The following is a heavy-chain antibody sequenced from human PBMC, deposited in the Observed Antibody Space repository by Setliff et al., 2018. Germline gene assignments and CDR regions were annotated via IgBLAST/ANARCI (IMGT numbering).Heavy chain of an antibody. V-gene: IGHV4-59*01. CDR3: ARYRNYFDSSGQTQYYFDY. J-gene: IGHJ4*02. Sequence: SETLSLTCSVSGDSINPYYWTWIRQPPGKGLEWIGFIYYSGATTYIPSLKSRVTISVDTSKNQFSLNLNSVTAADTAVYYCARYRNYFDSSGQTQYYFDYWGQGTLVTVSS. CDR1: GDSINPYY. CDR2: IYYSGAT. D-gene: IGHD3-22*01.